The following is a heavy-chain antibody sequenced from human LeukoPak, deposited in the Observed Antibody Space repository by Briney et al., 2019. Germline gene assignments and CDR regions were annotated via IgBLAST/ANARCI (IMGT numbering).Heavy chain of an antibody. CDR1: GFTFSSYW. CDR2: IKQDGSEK. Sequence: PGGSLGLSCAASGFTFSSYWMSWVRQAPGKGLEWVANIKQDGSEKYYVDSVKGRFTISRDNAKNSLYLQMNSLRAEDTAVYYCARTSGSYQRLFDYWGQGTLVTVSS. D-gene: IGHD1-26*01. V-gene: IGHV3-7*01. J-gene: IGHJ4*02. CDR3: ARTSGSYQRLFDY.